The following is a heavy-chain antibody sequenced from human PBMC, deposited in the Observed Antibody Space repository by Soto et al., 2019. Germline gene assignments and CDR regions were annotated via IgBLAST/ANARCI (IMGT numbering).Heavy chain of an antibody. V-gene: IGHV3-21*01. CDR2: ISGSSSYI. CDR3: ARDGVRHSYGNFDF. CDR1: GFTFSSYA. Sequence: EVQLLESGGGLVQPGGSLRLSCAASGFTFSSYAMSWVRQAPGKGLEWVSAISGSSSYIYYADSVKGRFTISRDNAKNSLYLQMNSLGAEDTAVYYCARDGVRHSYGNFDFWGQGTLVTVSS. D-gene: IGHD5-18*01. J-gene: IGHJ4*02.